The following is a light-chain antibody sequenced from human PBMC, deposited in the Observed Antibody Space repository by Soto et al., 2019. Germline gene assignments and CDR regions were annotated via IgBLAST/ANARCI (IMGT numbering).Light chain of an antibody. CDR1: QSLLHSNGYNY. J-gene: IGKJ4*01. CDR3: MQVLQTPT. Sequence: DIVMTQSPLSLPVTPGEPASISCRSSQSLLHSNGYNYLDWYLQKPGQSPQLLIYLGSTRASGVPDRCSGSGSGTDFTLKISRVEAEDVGVYYCMQVLQTPTFGGGTKVEIK. CDR2: LGS. V-gene: IGKV2-28*01.